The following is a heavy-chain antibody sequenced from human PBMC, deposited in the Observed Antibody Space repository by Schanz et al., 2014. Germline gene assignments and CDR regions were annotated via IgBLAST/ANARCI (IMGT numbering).Heavy chain of an antibody. CDR3: TFPTGPFYGSGSCFNY. J-gene: IGHJ4*02. D-gene: IGHD3-10*01. V-gene: IGHV1-24*01. Sequence: QVDLIQTGAEVGKPGASVKVSCKVSGYRVRDVSIHWVRAVPGRGLQWLGGFDLEQGQTIYAHEFQGRVIMTEDTSTDTAYLVLSSLTSDDTAVYYCTFPTGPFYGSGSCFNYWGPGTLVTVSS. CDR1: GYRVRDVS. CDR2: FDLEQGQT.